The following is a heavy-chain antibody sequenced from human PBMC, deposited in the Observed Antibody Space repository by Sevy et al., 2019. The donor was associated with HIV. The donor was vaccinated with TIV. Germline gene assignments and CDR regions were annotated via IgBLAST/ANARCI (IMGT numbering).Heavy chain of an antibody. J-gene: IGHJ4*02. D-gene: IGHD3-22*01. CDR1: GFTFSNAW. V-gene: IGHV3-15*07. Sequence: GGSLRLSCAASGFTFSNAWMNWVRQAPGKGLEWVGRIKSKTDGGTTDYAAPVKGRFTISRDDSKNTLYLQMNSLKTEDTAVYYCTTSQSSSGYYYAFDYWGQGTLVTVSS. CDR3: TTSQSSSGYYYAFDY. CDR2: IKSKTDGGTT.